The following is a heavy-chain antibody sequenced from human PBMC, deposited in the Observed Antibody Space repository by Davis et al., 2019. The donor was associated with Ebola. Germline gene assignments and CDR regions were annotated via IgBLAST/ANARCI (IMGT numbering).Heavy chain of an antibody. CDR3: ARDPGYGSGILEFDP. Sequence: GGSLRLSCAVSGFSFRSYGMHWVRQAPGKGLEWVAVISFDGSNKYYADSVKGRLSISRDNSKNTLYLQMNSLRVDDTAVYYCARDPGYGSGILEFDPWGQGTLVTVSS. J-gene: IGHJ5*02. CDR2: ISFDGSNK. D-gene: IGHD6-19*01. V-gene: IGHV3-30*03. CDR1: GFSFRSYG.